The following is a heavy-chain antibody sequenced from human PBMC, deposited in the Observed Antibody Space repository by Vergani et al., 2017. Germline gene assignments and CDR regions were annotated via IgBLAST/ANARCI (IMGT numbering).Heavy chain of an antibody. Sequence: QVQLQESGPGLVKPSETLSLTCAVSGYSISSGYYWSWIRQPAGKGLEWIGRIYTSGSTNYNPSLKSRVTMSVDTSKNQFSLKLSSVTAADTAVYYCARDYQEIDYSNSPSYYYMDVWGKGTTVTVSS. V-gene: IGHV4-4*07. CDR1: GYSISSGYY. J-gene: IGHJ6*03. CDR2: IYTSGST. D-gene: IGHD4-11*01. CDR3: ARDYQEIDYSNSPSYYYMDV.